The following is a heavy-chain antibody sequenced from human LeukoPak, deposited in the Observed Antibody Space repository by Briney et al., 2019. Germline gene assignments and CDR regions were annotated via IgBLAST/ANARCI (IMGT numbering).Heavy chain of an antibody. CDR1: GGSFSGYY. V-gene: IGHV4-34*01. Sequence: SETLSLTCTVSGGSFSGYYWSWIRQPPGKGLEWIGEIIHSGRTNYSPSLESRITISVDTSKNQFSLNLNSVTAADTAVYYCARGTVLMMYASLDSWGQGTLVTVSS. CDR3: ARGTVLMMYASLDS. D-gene: IGHD2-8*01. J-gene: IGHJ4*02. CDR2: IIHSGRT.